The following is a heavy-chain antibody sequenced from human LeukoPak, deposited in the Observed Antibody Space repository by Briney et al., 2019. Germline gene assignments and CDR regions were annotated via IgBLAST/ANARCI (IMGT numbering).Heavy chain of an antibody. V-gene: IGHV1-18*01. J-gene: IGHJ4*02. CDR2: ISGYNGNT. CDR1: GYTFTDYG. CDR3: AKESYDDSSGYDC. D-gene: IGHD3-22*01. Sequence: ASVKVSCKASGYTFTDYGIHWVRQAPGLGLEWMGWISGYNGNTKYAPKFQGRVTLTTDTSTSTAYMELSNMRSDDTAVYYCAKESYDDSSGYDCWGQGTLVTVSS.